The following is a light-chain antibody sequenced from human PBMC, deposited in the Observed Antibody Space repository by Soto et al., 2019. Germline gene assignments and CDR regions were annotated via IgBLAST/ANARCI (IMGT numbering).Light chain of an antibody. CDR2: GAS. V-gene: IGKV3-20*01. CDR1: QSVSSSY. Sequence: DIVWTQSPGTLSLSPGERATLSCRASQSVSSSYLAWYQQKPGQAPRLLMYGASSRATGISDRFSGSGSGTDFTLTISRLEHEDFAMCYCQQYGDSPRTVGQGTKVEIK. J-gene: IGKJ1*01. CDR3: QQYGDSPRT.